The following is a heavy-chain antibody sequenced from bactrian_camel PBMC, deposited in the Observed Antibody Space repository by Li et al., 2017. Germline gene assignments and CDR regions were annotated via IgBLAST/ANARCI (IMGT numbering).Heavy chain of an antibody. CDR3: AAGLLEFGGMRDIPCNFKS. CDR1: GDTSSTC. J-gene: IGHJ4*01. Sequence: VQLVESGGGSVRAGGSLRLSCAASGDTSSTCFGWFRQAPGKEREGVANVDSETATYTASVKGRFTISRDDSENTVYLQTNDLKPEDTAMYFCAAGLLEFGGMRDIPCNFKSWGQGTQVTVS. V-gene: IGHV3S53*01. CDR2: VDSETA.